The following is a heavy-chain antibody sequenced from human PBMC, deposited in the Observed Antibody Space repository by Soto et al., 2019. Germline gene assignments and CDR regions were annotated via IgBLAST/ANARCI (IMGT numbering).Heavy chain of an antibody. D-gene: IGHD5-12*01. V-gene: IGHV1-69*01. J-gene: IGHJ6*02. CDR3: ARMVTNIVATIWDYYYGMDV. Sequence: QVQLVQSGAEVKKPGSSVKVSCKASGGTFSSYAISWVRQAPGQGLEWMGGIIPIFGTANYAQKFQGRVTITADESTSTVYMELSSLRSEDTAVYYCARMVTNIVATIWDYYYGMDVWGQGTTVTVSS. CDR1: GGTFSSYA. CDR2: IIPIFGTA.